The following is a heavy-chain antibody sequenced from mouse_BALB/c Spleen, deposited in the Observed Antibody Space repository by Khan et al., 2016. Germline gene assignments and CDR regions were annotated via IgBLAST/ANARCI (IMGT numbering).Heavy chain of an antibody. J-gene: IGHJ3*01. CDR2: ISDGGSYT. CDR3: AREGLRRGFGY. D-gene: IGHD2-4*01. V-gene: IGHV5-4*02. Sequence: EVELVESGGGLVKPGGSLKLSCAASGFTFSDYYMYWVRQTPEKRLEWVATISDGGSYTYYPDSLKGRFTISRDHAKNNLYLQLSSLNAGAPAMYYCAREGLRRGFGYGGQGTVVTVSA. CDR1: GFTFSDYY.